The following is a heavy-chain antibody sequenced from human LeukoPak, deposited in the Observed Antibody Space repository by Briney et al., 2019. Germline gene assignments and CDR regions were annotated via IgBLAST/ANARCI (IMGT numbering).Heavy chain of an antibody. V-gene: IGHV3-74*01. J-gene: IGHJ4*02. Sequence: GGSLRLSCAASGFIFSSYWIHWVRQAPGKGLVWVSRINSNGITTNYADSVKGRFTTFRDNAKNTLYLQMNSLRVEDTAVYYCARAGSHRFDYWGQGTLVTVSS. CDR1: GFIFSSYW. CDR3: ARAGSHRFDY. CDR2: INSNGITT. D-gene: IGHD1-26*01.